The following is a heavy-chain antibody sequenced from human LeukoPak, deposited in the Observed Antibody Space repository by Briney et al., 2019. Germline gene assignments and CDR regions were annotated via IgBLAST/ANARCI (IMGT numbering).Heavy chain of an antibody. CDR2: ISYDGSNK. CDR1: GFTFSSYG. CDR3: AKGDFWSDDYYYYMDV. D-gene: IGHD3-3*01. V-gene: IGHV3-30*18. Sequence: GRSLRLSCAASGFTFSSYGMHWVRQAPGKGLEWVAVISYDGSNKYYADSVKGRFTISRDNSKNTLYLQMNSLRAEDTAVYYCAKGDFWSDDYYYYMDVWGKGTTVTVSS. J-gene: IGHJ6*03.